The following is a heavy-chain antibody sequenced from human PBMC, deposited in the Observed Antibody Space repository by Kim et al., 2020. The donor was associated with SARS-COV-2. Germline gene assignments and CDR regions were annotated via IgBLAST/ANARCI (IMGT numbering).Heavy chain of an antibody. CDR3: AREGPRTGIAAIGYYYYGMDV. Sequence: SETLSLTCTVSGGSVSSGSYYWSWIRQPPGKGLEWIGYIYYSGSTNYNPSLKSRVTISVDTSKNQFSLKLSSVTAADTAVYYCAREGPRTGIAAIGYYYYGMDVWGEGTTVTVSS. V-gene: IGHV4-61*01. CDR2: IYYSGST. CDR1: GGSVSSGSYY. J-gene: IGHJ6*01. D-gene: IGHD6-13*01.